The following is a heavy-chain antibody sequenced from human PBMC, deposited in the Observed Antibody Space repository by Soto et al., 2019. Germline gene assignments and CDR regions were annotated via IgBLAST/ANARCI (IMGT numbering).Heavy chain of an antibody. CDR3: ARVKVRGANNGAFDY. CDR2: INAGNGNT. V-gene: IGHV1-3*01. Sequence: ASVKVSCKASGYTFTSYAMHWVRQAPGQRLEWMGWINAGNGNTKYSQKFQGRVTITRDTSASTAYMELSSLRSEDTAVYYCARVKVRGANNGAFDYWGQGPLVTVSS. J-gene: IGHJ4*02. CDR1: GYTFTSYA. D-gene: IGHD3-10*01.